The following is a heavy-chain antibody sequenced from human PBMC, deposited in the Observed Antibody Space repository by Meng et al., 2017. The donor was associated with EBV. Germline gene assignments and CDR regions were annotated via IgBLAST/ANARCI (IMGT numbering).Heavy chain of an antibody. V-gene: IGHV1-69*05. J-gene: IGHJ4*02. D-gene: IGHD3-10*01. CDR2: LIPMSGAP. CDR1: GGPFRSDA. CDR3: ASESGRGFTPDF. Sequence: VTLVRLGAEGKRPGSSVKIYCKTSGGPFRSDAVSLVRQGPGQGLEWLGGLIPMSGAPHYAQKFQDRVTITTDEYTRTHYMELSSLRSDDTAMYYCASESGRGFTPDFWGQGTLVTVSS.